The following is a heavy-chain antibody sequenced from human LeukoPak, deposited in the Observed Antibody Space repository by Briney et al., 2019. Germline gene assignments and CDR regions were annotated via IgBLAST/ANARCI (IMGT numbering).Heavy chain of an antibody. CDR1: GDSVCSNSAA. CDR3: ARTRTGGIDY. D-gene: IGHD7-27*01. J-gene: IGHJ4*02. CDR2: TYYRSKWYN. Sequence: SQTLSLTCAISGDSVCSNSAAWNWIRQSPSRGLEWLGRTYYRSKWYNDYAESVKSRISFNPDTCKNQFSLQLKSVTPEDTAVYYCARTRTGGIDYWGQGTLVTVSS. V-gene: IGHV6-1*01.